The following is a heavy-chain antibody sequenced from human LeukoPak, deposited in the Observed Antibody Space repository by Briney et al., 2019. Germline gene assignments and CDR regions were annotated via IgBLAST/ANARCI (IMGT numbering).Heavy chain of an antibody. CDR2: IYYSGST. CDR1: GGSISSYY. J-gene: IGHJ6*02. V-gene: IGHV4-59*01. Sequence: SETLSLTCTVSGGSISSYYWSWIRQPPGKGLEWIGYIYYSGSTNYNLSLKSRVTISVDTSKNQFSLKLSSVTAADTAVYYCARDLGTVTTGRYYYGMDVWGQGTTVTVSS. CDR3: ARDLGTVTTGRYYYGMDV. D-gene: IGHD4-11*01.